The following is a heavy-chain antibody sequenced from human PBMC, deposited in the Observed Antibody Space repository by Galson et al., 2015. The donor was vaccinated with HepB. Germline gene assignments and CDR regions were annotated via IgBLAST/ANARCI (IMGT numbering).Heavy chain of an antibody. V-gene: IGHV3-23*01. Sequence: SLRLSCAASGFTFSSYAMSWVRQAPGKGLEWVSAISGSGGSTYYADSVKGRFTISRDNSKNTLYLQMNSLRAEDTAVYYCAKGPYNWNDGNDYWGQGTLVTVSS. CDR1: GFTFSSYA. CDR3: AKGPYNWNDGNDY. CDR2: ISGSGGST. J-gene: IGHJ4*02. D-gene: IGHD1-1*01.